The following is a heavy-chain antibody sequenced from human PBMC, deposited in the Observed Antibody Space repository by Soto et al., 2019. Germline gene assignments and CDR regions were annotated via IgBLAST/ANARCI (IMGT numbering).Heavy chain of an antibody. D-gene: IGHD6-19*01. Sequence: PSETLSLTCTVSGGSISSYYWSWIRQPAGKGLEWIGRIYTSGSTNYNPSLKSRVTVSVDTSKNQFSLKLSSVTAADTAVYYCARAADSSGWYGGYNWFDPWGQGTLVTVSS. CDR2: IYTSGST. J-gene: IGHJ5*02. V-gene: IGHV4-4*07. CDR3: ARAADSSGWYGGYNWFDP. CDR1: GGSISSYY.